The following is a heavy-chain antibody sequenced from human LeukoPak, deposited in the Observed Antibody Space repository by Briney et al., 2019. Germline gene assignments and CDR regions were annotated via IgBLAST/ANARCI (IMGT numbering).Heavy chain of an antibody. CDR2: IYSGGST. V-gene: IGHV3-53*05. CDR1: GFTVSSNY. J-gene: IGHJ5*02. CDR3: ARDQAPQLLRLGFDP. D-gene: IGHD2-15*01. Sequence: PGGSLRLSCAASGFTVSSNYMSWVRQAPGKGLEWVSVIYSGGSTYYADSVKGRFTISRDNSKNTLYLQMNSLRSEDTAVYYCARDQAPQLLRLGFDPWGQGTLVTVSS.